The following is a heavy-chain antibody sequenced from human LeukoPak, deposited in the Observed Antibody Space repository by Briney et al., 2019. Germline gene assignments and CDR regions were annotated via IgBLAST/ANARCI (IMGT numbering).Heavy chain of an antibody. CDR2: IWYDGSNY. Sequence: GGSLRLSCAASGFTFSSYVIHWVRQAPGKGLEWVAGIWYDGSNYYYADSVKGRFTISRDNSKNTLYLQMNSLRAEDAGVYYCARDGRALLRDFDYWGQGTLVTVSS. CDR3: ARDGRALLRDFDY. J-gene: IGHJ4*02. D-gene: IGHD1-26*01. CDR1: GFTFSSYV. V-gene: IGHV3-33*01.